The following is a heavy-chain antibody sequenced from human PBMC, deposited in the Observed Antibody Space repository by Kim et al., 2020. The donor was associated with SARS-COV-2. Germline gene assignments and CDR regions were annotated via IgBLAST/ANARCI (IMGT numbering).Heavy chain of an antibody. Sequence: SETLSLTCAVYGGSFSGYYWSWIRQPPGKGLEWIGEINHSGSTNYNPSLKSRVTISVDTSKNQFSLKLSSVTAADTAVYYCARGWSISSSGYHHTDYWGQGTLVTVSS. CDR1: GGSFSGYY. D-gene: IGHD3-22*01. CDR3: ARGWSISSSGYHHTDY. CDR2: INHSGST. J-gene: IGHJ4*02. V-gene: IGHV4-34*01.